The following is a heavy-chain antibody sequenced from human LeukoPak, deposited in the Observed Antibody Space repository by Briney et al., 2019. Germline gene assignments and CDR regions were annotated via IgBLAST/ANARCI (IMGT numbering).Heavy chain of an antibody. CDR2: ISAYNGST. Sequence: GASVKVSCKTSGYTFSSFGITWVRQAPGQGLEWMGWISAYNGSTNYAQKLQGRVTMTTDTSTSTAYMELRSLRSDDTAVYYCARDRGLDFWSGYSDFDYWGQGTLVTVSS. D-gene: IGHD3-3*01. CDR3: ARDRGLDFWSGYSDFDY. J-gene: IGHJ4*02. CDR1: GYTFSSFG. V-gene: IGHV1-18*01.